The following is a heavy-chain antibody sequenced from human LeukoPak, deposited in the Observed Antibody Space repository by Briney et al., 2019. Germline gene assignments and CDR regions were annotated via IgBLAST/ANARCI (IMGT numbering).Heavy chain of an antibody. J-gene: IGHJ3*02. V-gene: IGHV2-5*01. CDR1: GFSLGTSGMG. D-gene: IGHD4-23*01. Sequence: GPTQVNPTQTLTLTCTFSGFSLGTSGMGVGWIRQPPVKALVWLTIIYWNGDRRFTPSLKSRLTIKKDTSKNQVVLTVTNMDPVDTATYYCAQYPDYGGDYDAFDIWGHGTMVTVSS. CDR3: AQYPDYGGDYDAFDI. CDR2: IYWNGDR.